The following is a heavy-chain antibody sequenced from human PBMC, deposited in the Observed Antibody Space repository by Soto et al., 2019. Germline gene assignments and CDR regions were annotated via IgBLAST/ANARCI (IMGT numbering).Heavy chain of an antibody. CDR3: ATSMRHTLNP. D-gene: IGHD2-8*01. CDR1: GFTFSSHW. Sequence: EVQVVESGGGLVQPGGSLRLSCAASGFTFSSHWMTWVRQVPGKGLDWVANINQDGSDQYYVDSVKGRFTISRDNAKNSLCLHMNSLRVEDTAVYYCATSMRHTLNPWGQGTLVTVSS. J-gene: IGHJ5*02. CDR2: INQDGSDQ. V-gene: IGHV3-7*01.